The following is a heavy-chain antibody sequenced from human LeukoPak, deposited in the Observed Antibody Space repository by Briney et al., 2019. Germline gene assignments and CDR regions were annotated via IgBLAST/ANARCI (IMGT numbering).Heavy chain of an antibody. V-gene: IGHV3-7*03. J-gene: IGHJ4*02. CDR1: GVTFSSYW. CDR3: GRVSESLVNGGVSWSFDN. D-gene: IGHD2-15*01. CDR2: IKQDGSEK. Sequence: AGGSLRLSCAASGVTFSSYWMSWVRQAPGKGLEWVANIKQDGSEKYYVDSVKGRFTISRDNAKNSLYLQMNSLRAEDTAVYYCGRVSESLVNGGVSWSFDNWGQGTLVTVSS.